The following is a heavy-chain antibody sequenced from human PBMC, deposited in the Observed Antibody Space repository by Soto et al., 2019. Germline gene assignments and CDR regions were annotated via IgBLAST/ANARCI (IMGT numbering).Heavy chain of an antibody. D-gene: IGHD3-16*01. J-gene: IGHJ6*02. CDR3: ARDLKRNYDYDYQADYYYYGMDV. Sequence: XESLRLSGAASGFTFSSYGMHWVRQAPGKGLEWVAVIWYDGSNKYYADSVKGRFTISRDNSKNTLYLQMNSLRAEDTAVYYCARDLKRNYDYDYQADYYYYGMDVWGQGTTVTVSS. V-gene: IGHV3-33*01. CDR1: GFTFSSYG. CDR2: IWYDGSNK.